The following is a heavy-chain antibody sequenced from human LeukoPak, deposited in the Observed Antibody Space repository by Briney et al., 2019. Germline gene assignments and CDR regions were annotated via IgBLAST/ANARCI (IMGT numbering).Heavy chain of an antibody. D-gene: IGHD3-3*01. CDR1: GYTFTSYD. V-gene: IGHV1-8*03. CDR2: MNPNSGNT. CDR3: ARGGYYDFWSGYYTPYYYYYMDV. Sequence: ASVKVSCKASGYTFTSYDINWVRQATGQGLEWMGWMNPNSGNTGYAQKFQGRVTITRNTSISTAYMELSSLRSEDTAVYYCARGGYYDFWSGYYTPYYYYYMDVWGKGTTVTVSS. J-gene: IGHJ6*03.